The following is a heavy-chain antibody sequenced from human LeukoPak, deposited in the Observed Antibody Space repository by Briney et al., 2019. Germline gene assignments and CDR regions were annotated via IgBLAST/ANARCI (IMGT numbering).Heavy chain of an antibody. V-gene: IGHV4-39*01. CDR2: IYYSGST. J-gene: IGHJ6*03. D-gene: IGHD3-10*01. Sequence: SETLSLTCTVSGGSISSSSYYWGWIRQPPGKGLEWIGSIYYSGSTYYNPSLKSRVTISVDTSKNQFSLKLTSVTAADTAVYYCARVWVDSGSYYPYYYYYMDVWGKGTTVTVSS. CDR1: GGSISSSSYY. CDR3: ARVWVDSGSYYPYYYYYMDV.